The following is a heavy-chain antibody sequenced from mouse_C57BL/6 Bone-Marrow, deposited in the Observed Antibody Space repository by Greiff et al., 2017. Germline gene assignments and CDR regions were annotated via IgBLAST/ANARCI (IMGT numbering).Heavy chain of an antibody. D-gene: IGHD1-1*01. Sequence: QVQLQQPGAELVKPGASVKLSCKASGYTFTSYWMHWVKQRPGQGLEWIGMIHPNSGSTNYNEKFKSKATLTVDKSSSTAYMQLSSRTSEDSAVYYCAREIPRFYAMDYWGQGTSVTVSS. CDR1: GYTFTSYW. CDR3: AREIPRFYAMDY. V-gene: IGHV1-64*01. J-gene: IGHJ4*01. CDR2: IHPNSGST.